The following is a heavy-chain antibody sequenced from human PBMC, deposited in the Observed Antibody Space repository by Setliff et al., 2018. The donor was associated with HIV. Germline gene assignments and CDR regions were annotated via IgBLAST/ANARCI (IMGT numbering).Heavy chain of an antibody. CDR2: INPGGST. Sequence: PSETLSLTCNVSGGSISSGGYYWNWIRQAPGEGLEWIGEINPGGSTNYNPSLKSRVTISLNTSTNQFSLRVTSVTAADTAVYFCARATGPTYYFDYWGQGTLVTVSS. V-gene: IGHV4-61*08. CDR1: GGSISSGGYY. CDR3: ARATGPTYYFDY. J-gene: IGHJ4*02.